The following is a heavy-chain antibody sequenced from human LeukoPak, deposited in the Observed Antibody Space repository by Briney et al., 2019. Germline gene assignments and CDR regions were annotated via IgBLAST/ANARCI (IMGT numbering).Heavy chain of an antibody. CDR2: IYSGGSR. Sequence: GGSLRLSCAASGFTVSSNYMSWVRQAPGKGLEWVSVIYSGGSRYYADSVKGRFIISRDNSKNTVFLQMNSLRAEDTGVYYCANRISGSSSWGQGTLVTVSS. CDR3: ANRISGSSS. CDR1: GFTVSSNY. V-gene: IGHV3-53*01. D-gene: IGHD1-26*01. J-gene: IGHJ5*02.